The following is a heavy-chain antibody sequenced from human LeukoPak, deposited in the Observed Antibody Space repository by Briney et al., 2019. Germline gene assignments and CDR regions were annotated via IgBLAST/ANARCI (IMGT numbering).Heavy chain of an antibody. J-gene: IGHJ4*02. CDR1: GFTFSSYG. V-gene: IGHV3-23*01. Sequence: SGGSLRLSCGASGFTFSSYGMSWVRQAPGKGLEWVSAISGSGGRTQYADSVKGRFTISRDNSENTLYLQMNNLRAEDTAIYYCAKAANYDILTGYYLDYWGQGTLVTVSS. D-gene: IGHD3-9*01. CDR2: ISGSGGRT. CDR3: AKAANYDILTGYYLDY.